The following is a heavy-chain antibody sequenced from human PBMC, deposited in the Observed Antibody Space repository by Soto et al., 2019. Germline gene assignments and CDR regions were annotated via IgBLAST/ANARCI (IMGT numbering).Heavy chain of an antibody. J-gene: IGHJ4*02. V-gene: IGHV3-21*01. D-gene: IGHD3-22*01. Sequence: GGFLRLSCAASGFTFSSYSMNWVRQAPGKGLEWVSSISSSSSYIYYADSVKGRFTISRDNAKNSLYLQMNSLRAEDTAVYYCARYYYYDSSGPKQGFDYWGQGTLVTVSS. CDR3: ARYYYYDSSGPKQGFDY. CDR2: ISSSSSYI. CDR1: GFTFSSYS.